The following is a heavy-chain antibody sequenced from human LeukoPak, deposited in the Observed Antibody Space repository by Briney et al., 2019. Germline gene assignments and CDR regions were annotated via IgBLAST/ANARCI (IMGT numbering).Heavy chain of an antibody. J-gene: IGHJ4*02. CDR1: GFTFANYA. CDR3: AKAHDDYYFDY. CDR2: VSSSGGNT. Sequence: GGSLRLSCAASGFTFANYAMTWVRQSPGKGLEWVSAVSSSGGNTYYAESVRGRFTISRDNSKNTVSLHMNSLRAEDTAVYYCAKAHDDYYFDYWGRGTRVTVSS. V-gene: IGHV3-23*01. D-gene: IGHD4-17*01.